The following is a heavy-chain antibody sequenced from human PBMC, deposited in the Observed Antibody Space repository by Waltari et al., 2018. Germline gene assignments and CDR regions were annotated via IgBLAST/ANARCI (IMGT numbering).Heavy chain of an antibody. D-gene: IGHD1-26*01. V-gene: IGHV1-69*10. CDR2: IIPILGIA. Sequence: QVQLVQSGAEVKKPGSSVKVSCKASGGTFSSYAISWVRQAPGQGLEWMGGIIPILGIANYAQKFQGRVTITAEKSTSTAYMELSSLRSEDTAVYYCARLLGSYSPFDYWGQGTLVTVSS. CDR3: ARLLGSYSPFDY. CDR1: GGTFSSYA. J-gene: IGHJ4*02.